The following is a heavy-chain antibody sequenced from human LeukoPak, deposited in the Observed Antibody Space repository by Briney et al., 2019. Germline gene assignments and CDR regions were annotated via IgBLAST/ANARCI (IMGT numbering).Heavy chain of an antibody. V-gene: IGHV5-51*01. CDR2: IYPDGSDT. D-gene: IGHD6-19*01. J-gene: IGHJ6*02. CDR3: ARVAVAGTPYYGMDV. CDR1: GYSFTSYW. Sequence: GESLKISCKGSGYSFTSYWIGWVRQMPGKGLEWMGIIYPDGSDTRYSPSFQGQVTISADKSISTAYLQWSSLKASDTAMYYCARVAVAGTPYYGMDVWGQGTTVTVSS.